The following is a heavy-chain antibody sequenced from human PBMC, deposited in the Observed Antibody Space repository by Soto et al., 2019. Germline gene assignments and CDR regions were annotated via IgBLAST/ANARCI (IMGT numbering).Heavy chain of an antibody. CDR3: ACEQQLATFQH. J-gene: IGHJ1*01. Sequence: ASVKVSCKASGYTFTNYAIHWVRQAPGQRLEWMGWINAGSGNTKYSQRFEGRVSITRDTSASTAYMEVSSLTPEDTAVYYCACEQQLATFQHWGQGTLVTVSS. CDR1: GYTFTNYA. D-gene: IGHD6-13*01. V-gene: IGHV1-3*01. CDR2: INAGSGNT.